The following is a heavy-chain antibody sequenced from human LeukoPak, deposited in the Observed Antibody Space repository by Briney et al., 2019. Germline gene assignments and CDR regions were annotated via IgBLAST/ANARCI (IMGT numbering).Heavy chain of an antibody. Sequence: GGSLRLSCAASGFTFSDYYMSWIRQAPGKGLEWVSYISSSGSTIYYADSVKGRFTISRDNAKNSLYLQMNSLRAEDTAVYYWAKGRGFGELFMDYWGQGTLVTVSS. D-gene: IGHD3-10*01. CDR1: GFTFSDYY. CDR3: AKGRGFGELFMDY. CDR2: ISSSGSTI. V-gene: IGHV3-11*01. J-gene: IGHJ4*02.